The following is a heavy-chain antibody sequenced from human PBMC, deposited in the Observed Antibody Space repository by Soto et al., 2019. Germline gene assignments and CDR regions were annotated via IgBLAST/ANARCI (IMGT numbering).Heavy chain of an antibody. CDR3: SGSSGWCRFCAFDI. Sequence: QVQLVQSGAEVKKPGSSVKVSCKASGGTFSSYAISWVRQAPGQGLEWMGGIIPIFGTANYAQKFQGRVTITADESTSTAKMELSSLRSEDKSVYYCSGSSGWCRFCAFDIWGQGTMVTVSS. CDR1: GGTFSSYA. J-gene: IGHJ3*02. D-gene: IGHD6-19*01. CDR2: IIPIFGTA. V-gene: IGHV1-69*01.